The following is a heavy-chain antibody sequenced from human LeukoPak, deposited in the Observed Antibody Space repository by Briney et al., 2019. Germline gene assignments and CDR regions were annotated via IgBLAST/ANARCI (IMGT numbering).Heavy chain of an antibody. J-gene: IGHJ5*02. CDR1: GFPFSSYA. Sequence: GGSLRLSCAASGFPFSSYAMSWVRQAPGKGLEWVSGISGSGGNTYYADSVKGRFTISRDNSKNTVFLQMNSLRADDTAVYYCAKDYSSSSVLLNWFDPWGQGTLVTVSS. CDR2: ISGSGGNT. D-gene: IGHD6-6*01. CDR3: AKDYSSSSVLLNWFDP. V-gene: IGHV3-23*01.